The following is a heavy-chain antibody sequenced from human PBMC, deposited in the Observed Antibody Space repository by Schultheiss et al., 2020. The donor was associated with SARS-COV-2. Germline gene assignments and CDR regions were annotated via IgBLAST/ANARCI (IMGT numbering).Heavy chain of an antibody. CDR2: ISSSSSYI. D-gene: IGHD2-2*01. CDR3: AREGYCSSTSCYFKVYGMDV. Sequence: GGSLRLSCAASGFTFSSYSMNWVRQAPGKGLEWVSSISSSSSYIYYADSVKGRFTISRDNAKNSLYLQMNSLRAEDTAVYYCAREGYCSSTSCYFKVYGMDVWGQGTTVTVSS. V-gene: IGHV3-21*01. J-gene: IGHJ6*02. CDR1: GFTFSSYS.